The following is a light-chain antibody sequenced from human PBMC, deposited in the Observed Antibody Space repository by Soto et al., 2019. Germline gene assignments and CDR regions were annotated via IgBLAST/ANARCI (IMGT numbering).Light chain of an antibody. J-gene: IGKJ5*01. CDR3: QHYDHVQVT. Sequence: DIQMTQSPSSLSASVGDRVTGTCQARQDIDNYLNWYQQKPGKAPNLLIYDASNLETGVPSRFSGGGSGTDFTFTITSLQPEDIATYYCQHYDHVQVTFGQGTRLEIK. CDR1: QDIDNY. V-gene: IGKV1-33*01. CDR2: DAS.